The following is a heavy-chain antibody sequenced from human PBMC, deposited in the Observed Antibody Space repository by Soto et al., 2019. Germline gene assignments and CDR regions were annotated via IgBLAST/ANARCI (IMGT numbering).Heavy chain of an antibody. Sequence: EVQLVESRGDLVQPGGSLRLSCAASGFIFRRYWMHWVRQAPGKGLEWVSRITDNGRSTSYADSVKGRFTIFRDNAKNMVYLQMNSLRSEDTAVYYCVTLLQYAYAFDSWGQGTVVTVSS. V-gene: IGHV3-74*01. J-gene: IGHJ3*02. CDR2: ITDNGRST. CDR3: VTLLQYAYAFDS. D-gene: IGHD3-16*01. CDR1: GFIFRRYW.